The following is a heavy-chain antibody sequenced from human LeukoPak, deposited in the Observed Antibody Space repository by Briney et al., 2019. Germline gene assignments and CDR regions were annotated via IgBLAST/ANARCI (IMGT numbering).Heavy chain of an antibody. Sequence: PSGTLSLTCTVSGGSISSYSWSWIRQPPGKGLEWIGYIYHSGSTYYNPSLKSRVTISVDRSKNQFSLKLSSVTAADTAVYYCASEKTWGQGTLVTVSS. CDR3: ASEKT. CDR2: IYHSGST. J-gene: IGHJ4*02. CDR1: GGSISSYS. V-gene: IGHV4-59*12.